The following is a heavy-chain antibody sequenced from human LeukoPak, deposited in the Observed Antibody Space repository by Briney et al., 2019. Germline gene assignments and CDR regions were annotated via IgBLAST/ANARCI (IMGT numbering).Heavy chain of an antibody. V-gene: IGHV3-30-3*01. D-gene: IGHD5-12*01. CDR1: GFTISSYA. J-gene: IGHJ4*02. CDR3: ARGRLGLDY. Sequence: GGSLRLSCAASGFTISSYAMHLVRQASGKGLEWVAVISYDGSNKYYADSVKGRFTISRDNSKNTLYLQMNSLRAEDTAVYYCARGRLGLDYWGQGTLVTVSS. CDR2: ISYDGSNK.